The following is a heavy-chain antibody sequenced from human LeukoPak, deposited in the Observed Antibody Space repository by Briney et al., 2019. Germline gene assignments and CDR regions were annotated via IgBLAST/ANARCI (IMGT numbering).Heavy chain of an antibody. V-gene: IGHV3-72*01. J-gene: IGHJ4*02. CDR2: STNKASGYTT. CDR1: GFIFSDHY. CDR3: VRGRNSFDY. Sequence: GGSLRLSCAVSGFIFSDHYMDWVRQAPGKGPECIARSTNKASGYTTHYAASVQGRFTISRDDSKNTLFLQMNRLKSEDTAVYFCVRGRNSFDYWGQGTLVSVSS. D-gene: IGHD1-14*01.